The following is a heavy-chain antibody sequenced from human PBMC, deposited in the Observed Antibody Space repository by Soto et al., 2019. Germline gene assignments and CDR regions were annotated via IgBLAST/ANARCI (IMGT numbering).Heavy chain of an antibody. CDR3: ARETLDSSGNFMRPPDAFDI. CDR2: VNHSGYT. V-gene: IGHV4-34*01. D-gene: IGHD6-19*01. CDR1: GGSFSGYY. J-gene: IGHJ3*02. Sequence: QVQLQQWGAGLLKPSETLSLTCAVYGGSFSGYYWTWIRQSPEKGLEWIGEVNHSGYTYYNPSLKSRVTISIDTSKNQFSLKLISVTAADTAVYYCARETLDSSGNFMRPPDAFDIWGQGTMVTVSS.